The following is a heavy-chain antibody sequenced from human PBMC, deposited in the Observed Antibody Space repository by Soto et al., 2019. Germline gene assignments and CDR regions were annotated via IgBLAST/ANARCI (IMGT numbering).Heavy chain of an antibody. CDR1: GFTFSDAA. CDR2: SRSKAYSSAT. Sequence: EVQLVESGGGLVQPGGSLTLSCAASGFTFSDAAIHWVRQASGKGLEWVGRSRSKAYSSATAYAASVKGRFTISRDDSTNTAYMQMNSLKTEDTAVYYCTRHSVDYWGQGTLVTVSS. J-gene: IGHJ4*02. CDR3: TRHSVDY. V-gene: IGHV3-73*01.